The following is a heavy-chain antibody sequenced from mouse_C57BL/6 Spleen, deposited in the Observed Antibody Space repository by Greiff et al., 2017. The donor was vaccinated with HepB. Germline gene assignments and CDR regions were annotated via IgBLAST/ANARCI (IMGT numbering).Heavy chain of an antibody. CDR1: GYTFTDYY. Sequence: EVQLQQSGPELVKPGASVKISCKASGYTFTDYYMNWVKQSHGKSLEWIGDINPNNGGTSYNQKFKGKATLTVDKSSSTAYMALRSLTSEDSAVYYCAREDYGALAYWGQGTLVTVSA. J-gene: IGHJ3*01. D-gene: IGHD1-1*02. CDR3: AREDYGALAY. V-gene: IGHV1-26*01. CDR2: INPNNGGT.